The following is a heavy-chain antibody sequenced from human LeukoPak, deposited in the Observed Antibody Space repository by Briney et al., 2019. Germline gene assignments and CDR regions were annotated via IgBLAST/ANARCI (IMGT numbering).Heavy chain of an antibody. V-gene: IGHV3-23*01. CDR3: FTFVIPVAFDI. CDR1: GFTFSSYS. CDR2: ISGSGGST. D-gene: IGHD2/OR15-2a*01. J-gene: IGHJ3*02. Sequence: GGSLRLSCAASGFTFSSYSMNWVRQAPGKGLEWVSAISGSGGSTYYADSVKGRFTISRDNSKNTLYLQMNSLRAEDTAVYYCFTFVIPVAFDIWGQGTMVTVSS.